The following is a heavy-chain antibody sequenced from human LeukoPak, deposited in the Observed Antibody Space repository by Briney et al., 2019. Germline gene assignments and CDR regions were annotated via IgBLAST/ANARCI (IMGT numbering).Heavy chain of an antibody. CDR3: ARGQGPPDIVVVVAATPAFDY. D-gene: IGHD2-15*01. Sequence: PSETLSLTCAGYGGSFSGYYWSWIRQPPGKGLEWMGEINHSGSTNYNPSLRSVVTISVDTSKTQFSLQLSPVTAADTAVYYCARGQGPPDIVVVVAATPAFDYWGQGNLVTVSS. CDR2: INHSGST. CDR1: GGSFSGYY. J-gene: IGHJ4*02. V-gene: IGHV4-34*01.